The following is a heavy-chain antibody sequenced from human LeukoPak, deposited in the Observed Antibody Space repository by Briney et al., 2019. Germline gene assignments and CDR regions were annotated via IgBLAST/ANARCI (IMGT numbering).Heavy chain of an antibody. CDR1: GFTFSSYS. D-gene: IGHD1-1*01. CDR3: AKAARELDY. V-gene: IGHV3-48*01. Sequence: GGSLRLSCAASGFTFSSYSMNWVRQAPGKGLEWVSYISSSSSTIYYADSVKGRFTISRDNSKNTLYLQMNSLRAEDTAVYYCAKAARELDYWGQGTLVTVSS. J-gene: IGHJ4*02. CDR2: ISSSSSTI.